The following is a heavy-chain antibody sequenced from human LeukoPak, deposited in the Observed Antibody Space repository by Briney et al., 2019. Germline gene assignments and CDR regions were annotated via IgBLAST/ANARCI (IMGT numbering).Heavy chain of an antibody. CDR3: ADAVAGF. Sequence: GSLRLSCAASGFTFSSYGIHWVRQAPGKGLEWVAVISYDGSNKYYADSVKGRFTISRDNSKNTLYLQMNSLRAEDTAVYYCADAVAGFWGQGTLVTVSS. V-gene: IGHV3-30*03. D-gene: IGHD6-19*01. CDR1: GFTFSSYG. J-gene: IGHJ4*02. CDR2: ISYDGSNK.